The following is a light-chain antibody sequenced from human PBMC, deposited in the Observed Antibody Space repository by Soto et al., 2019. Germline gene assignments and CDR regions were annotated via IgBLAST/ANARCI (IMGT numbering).Light chain of an antibody. Sequence: DIQMTQSPSSLSASVGDRVTITCRASQAIRNDLGWYQQKPAKAPKRLIYATSSLQSGVPSRFSGSGSGTEFTLTISSLQPEDSATYYCQQHGSSPPYTFGQGTTVDIK. V-gene: IGKV1-17*01. CDR3: QQHGSSPPYT. J-gene: IGKJ2*01. CDR2: ATS. CDR1: QAIRND.